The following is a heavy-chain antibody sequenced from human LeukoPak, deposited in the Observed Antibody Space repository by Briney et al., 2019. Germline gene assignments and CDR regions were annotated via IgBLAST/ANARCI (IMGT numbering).Heavy chain of an antibody. V-gene: IGHV3-23*01. CDR2: ISGSGGST. D-gene: IGHD5-24*01. CDR1: GLTFSTYA. CDR3: AKEKMTTTSFDY. J-gene: IGHJ4*02. Sequence: GGXLRLSCAASGLTFSTYAMSWVRQAPGKGLEWVSLISGSGGSTYYADSVKGRFTISRDNSKNTLYLQMHSLRAEDTAVYYCAKEKMTTTSFDYWGQGTLVTVSS.